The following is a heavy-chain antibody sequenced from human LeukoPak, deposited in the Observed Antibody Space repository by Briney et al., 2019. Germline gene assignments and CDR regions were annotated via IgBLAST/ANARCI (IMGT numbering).Heavy chain of an antibody. CDR1: GYTLTELS. J-gene: IGHJ4*02. CDR3: ATAVEWELWFDY. D-gene: IGHD1-26*01. V-gene: IGHV1-24*01. Sequence: ASVKVSCKVSGYTLTELSMHWVRQAPGKGLEWMGGFDPEDGETIHAQKFQGRVTMTEDTSTDTAYMELSSLRSEDTAVYYCATAVEWELWFDYWGQGTLVTVSS. CDR2: FDPEDGET.